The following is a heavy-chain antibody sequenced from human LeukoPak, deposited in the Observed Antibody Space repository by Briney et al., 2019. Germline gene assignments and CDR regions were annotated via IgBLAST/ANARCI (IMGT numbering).Heavy chain of an antibody. CDR2: ISGGGAST. V-gene: IGHV3-23*01. D-gene: IGHD7-27*01. CDR1: GFTFSTYA. CDR3: AKGIVNWGKSYLDS. J-gene: IGHJ4*02. Sequence: GGSLRLSCAASGFTFSTYAMSWVRQAPGKGLEWVSAISGGGASTYYADSVKVRFTISRDNSKNTLHLQMNSLRAEDTAVYYCAKGIVNWGKSYLDSWGQGTLVTVSS.